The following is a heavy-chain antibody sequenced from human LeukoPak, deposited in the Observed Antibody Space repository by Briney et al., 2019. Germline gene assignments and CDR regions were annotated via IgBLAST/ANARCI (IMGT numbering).Heavy chain of an antibody. J-gene: IGHJ4*02. V-gene: IGHV3-15*01. Sequence: GGSLRLSCAASGFTFSNAWMSWVRQAPGKGLEWVGRIKSKTDGGTTDYAAPVKGRFTISRDDSKNTLYLQMNSLKTEDTAAYYCTTDHWGFEGYFDYWGQGTLVTVSS. CDR1: GFTFSNAW. CDR2: IKSKTDGGTT. D-gene: IGHD7-27*01. CDR3: TTDHWGFEGYFDY.